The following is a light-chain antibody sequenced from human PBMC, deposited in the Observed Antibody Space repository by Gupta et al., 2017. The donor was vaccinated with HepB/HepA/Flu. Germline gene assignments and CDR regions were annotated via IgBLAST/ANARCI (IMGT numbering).Light chain of an antibody. J-gene: IGLJ2*01. CDR2: GKN. CDR3: NSRDSSGNHVV. V-gene: IGLV3-19*01. CDR1: SLRSYY. Sequence: SGLTQDPAVSVAFGHTVRITCQGDSLRSYYASWYQQKPGQAPVLVIYGKNNRPSGIPDRFSGSSSGNTASLTITGAQAEDEADYYCNSRDSSGNHVVFGGGTKLTVL.